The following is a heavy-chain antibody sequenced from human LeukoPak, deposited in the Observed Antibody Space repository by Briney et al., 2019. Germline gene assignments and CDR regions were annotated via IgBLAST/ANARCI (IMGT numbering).Heavy chain of an antibody. CDR2: MNPNSGDT. CDR1: GYTFTGYY. V-gene: IGHV1-8*02. D-gene: IGHD3-10*01. Sequence: ASVKVSCKASGYTFTGYYMHWVRQAPGQGLEWMGWMNPNSGDTGYAQKFQGRVAMTRDNSISTAYMELRSLRSEDTAVYYCARVPRRGDRFDPWGQGTLVTVSS. J-gene: IGHJ5*02. CDR3: ARVPRRGDRFDP.